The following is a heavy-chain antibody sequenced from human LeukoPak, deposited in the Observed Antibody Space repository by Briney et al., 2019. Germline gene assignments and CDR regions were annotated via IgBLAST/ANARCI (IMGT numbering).Heavy chain of an antibody. J-gene: IGHJ4*02. CDR3: ARERAIASLRPYYFDY. Sequence: GGSLRLSCAASGFTFSDYYMSWIRQAPGKGLEWISYISSSGSTIYYADSVKGRFTISRDNARNSLYLQMSSLRAEDTAVYYCARERAIASLRPYYFDYWGQGTLVTVSS. V-gene: IGHV3-11*01. CDR1: GFTFSDYY. D-gene: IGHD6-6*01. CDR2: ISSSGSTI.